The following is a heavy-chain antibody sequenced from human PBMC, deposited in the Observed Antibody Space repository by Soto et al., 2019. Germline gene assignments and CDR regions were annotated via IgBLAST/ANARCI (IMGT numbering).Heavy chain of an antibody. CDR1: GFTFSSYA. CDR3: ARYSGSEKFDY. Sequence: PGGSLRLSCAASGFTFSSYAMHWVRQAPGKGLEWVAVISYDGSNKYYADSVKGRFTISRDNSKNTLYLQMNSLRAEDTAVYYCARYSGSEKFDYWGQGTLVTVSS. V-gene: IGHV3-30-3*01. CDR2: ISYDGSNK. D-gene: IGHD6-6*01. J-gene: IGHJ4*02.